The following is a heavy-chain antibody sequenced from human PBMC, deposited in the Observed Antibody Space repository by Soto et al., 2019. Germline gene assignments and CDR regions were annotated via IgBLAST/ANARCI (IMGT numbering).Heavy chain of an antibody. D-gene: IGHD3-9*01. CDR3: ARLYYDILTGYYLFDY. CDR2: IYYSGST. V-gene: IGHV4-59*01. CDR1: GGSISSYY. Sequence: PSETLSLTCTVSGGSISSYYWIWIQQPPGKGLEWIGYIYYSGSTNYNPSLKSRVTISVDTSKNQFSLKLSSVTAADTAVYYCARLYYDILTGYYLFDYWGQGTRVTVSS. J-gene: IGHJ4*02.